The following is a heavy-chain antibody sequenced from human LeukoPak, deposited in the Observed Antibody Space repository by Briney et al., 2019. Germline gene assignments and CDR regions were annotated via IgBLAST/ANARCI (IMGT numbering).Heavy chain of an antibody. Sequence: GGSLRLSCAASGFTFSSYAMSWVRQAPVKVLEWVSAISGSGGSTYYADSVKGRFTISRDNSKNTLYLQMNSLRAEDTAVYYCANAQYYYHSSGHYFDYWGQGTLVTVSS. CDR3: ANAQYYYHSSGHYFDY. D-gene: IGHD3-22*01. CDR1: GFTFSSYA. V-gene: IGHV3-23*01. CDR2: ISGSGGST. J-gene: IGHJ4*02.